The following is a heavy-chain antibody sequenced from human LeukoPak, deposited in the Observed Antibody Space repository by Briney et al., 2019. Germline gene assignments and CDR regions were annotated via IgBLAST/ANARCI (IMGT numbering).Heavy chain of an antibody. CDR3: ASSFTDYYDSSGQVS. CDR1: GGSFSGYY. D-gene: IGHD3-22*01. J-gene: IGHJ4*02. CDR2: INHSGST. V-gene: IGHV4-34*01. Sequence: SETLSLTCAVYGGSFSGYYWSWIRQPPGKGLEWIGEINHSGSTNYNPSLKSRVTISVDTSKNQFSLTLSSVTAADTAVYYCASSFTDYYDSSGQVSWGQGTLVTVSS.